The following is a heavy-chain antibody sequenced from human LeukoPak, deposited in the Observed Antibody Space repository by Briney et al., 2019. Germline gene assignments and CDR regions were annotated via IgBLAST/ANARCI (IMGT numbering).Heavy chain of an antibody. CDR3: AKEPLTVTGGNRLDP. J-gene: IGHJ5*02. CDR1: GFTFSSYG. Sequence: GGSLRLSCAASGFTFSSYGMHWVRQAPGKGLEWVAVIWYDGSNKYYADSVKGRFTISRDNSKNTLYLQMNSLRAEDTAVYYCAKEPLTVTGGNRLDPWGQGTLVTVSS. D-gene: IGHD4-11*01. V-gene: IGHV3-33*06. CDR2: IWYDGSNK.